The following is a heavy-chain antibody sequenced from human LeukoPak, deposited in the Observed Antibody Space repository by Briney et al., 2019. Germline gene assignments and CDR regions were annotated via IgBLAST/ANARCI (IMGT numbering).Heavy chain of an antibody. V-gene: IGHV3-21*01. D-gene: IGHD5-18*01. CDR3: ARPQGSGYSYALLDY. CDR1: GFTFSSYS. Sequence: KPGGSLRLSCAASGFTFSSYSMNWVRQAPGKGLEWVSSISSSSSYIYYADSVKGRFTISRDNAKNSLYLQMNSLRDEDTAVYYCARPQGSGYSYALLDYWGQGALVTVSS. J-gene: IGHJ4*02. CDR2: ISSSSSYI.